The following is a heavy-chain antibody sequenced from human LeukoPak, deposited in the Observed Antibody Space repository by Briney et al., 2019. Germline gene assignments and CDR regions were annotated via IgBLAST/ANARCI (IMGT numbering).Heavy chain of an antibody. CDR3: ARGEGLVYGDY. CDR2: ISSSSSYI. CDR1: GFTFSSYS. J-gene: IGHJ4*02. D-gene: IGHD5/OR15-5a*01. V-gene: IGHV3-21*01. Sequence: GGSLRLSCAASGFTFSSYSMNWVRQAPGKGLEWVSSISSSSSYIYYADSVKGRFAISRDNAKSSLYLQMNSLRAEDTAVYYCARGEGLVYGDYWGQGTLVTVSS.